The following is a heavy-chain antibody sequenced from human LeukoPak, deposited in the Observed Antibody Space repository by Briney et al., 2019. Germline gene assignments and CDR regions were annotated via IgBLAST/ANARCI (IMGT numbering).Heavy chain of an antibody. CDR3: ARPGRRVPVPAAYWYFDL. CDR2: INHSGST. Sequence: ASETLSLTCAVYGGSFSGYYWSWIRQPPGKGLEWIGEINHSGSTNYNPSLKSRVTISVDTSKNQFSLKLSSVTAADTAVYYCARPGRRVPVPAAYWYFDLWGRGTLVTVSS. CDR1: GGSFSGYY. J-gene: IGHJ2*01. D-gene: IGHD2-2*01. V-gene: IGHV4-34*01.